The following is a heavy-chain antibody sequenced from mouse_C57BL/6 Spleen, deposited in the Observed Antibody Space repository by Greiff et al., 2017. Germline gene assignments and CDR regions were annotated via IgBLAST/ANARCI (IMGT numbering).Heavy chain of an antibody. CDR1: GFTFSDYY. Sequence: EVNLVESEGGLVQPGRSMKLSCTASGFTFSDYYMAWVRQVPEKGLEWVANINYDGSSTYYLDSLKSRFIISRDNAKNILYLQMSSLKSEDTATYYCARGYDYDGGYAMDYWGQGTSVTVSS. CDR2: INYDGSST. V-gene: IGHV5-16*01. D-gene: IGHD2-4*01. CDR3: ARGYDYDGGYAMDY. J-gene: IGHJ4*01.